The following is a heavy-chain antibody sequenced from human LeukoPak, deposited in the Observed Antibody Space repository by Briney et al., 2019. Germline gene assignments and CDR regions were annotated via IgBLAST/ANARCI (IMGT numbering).Heavy chain of an antibody. D-gene: IGHD3-10*01. Sequence: GGSLRLSCEASGITFSANWMSWVRQAPGKGLEWVANIKQDGSEKYYVDSVRGRFTISRDNAKSSLHLQLNSLRVEDTAVYYYARDGPVVRGVSLGAFDMWGQGTVVTVSS. CDR3: ARDGPVVRGVSLGAFDM. CDR2: IKQDGSEK. V-gene: IGHV3-7*01. CDR1: GITFSANW. J-gene: IGHJ3*02.